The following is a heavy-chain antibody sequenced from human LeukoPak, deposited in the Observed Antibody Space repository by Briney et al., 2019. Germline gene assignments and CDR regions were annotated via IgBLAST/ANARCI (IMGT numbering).Heavy chain of an antibody. D-gene: IGHD3-10*01. V-gene: IGHV3-30*02. Sequence: GGSLRLSCAASGFTFSSYGMHWVRQAPGKGLEWVAFIRYDRSNKYYADSVKGRFTISRDNSKNTLYLQMNSLRAEDTAVYYCAKDPSGSGSYYPAYMDVWGKGTTVTVSS. CDR1: GFTFSSYG. J-gene: IGHJ6*03. CDR3: AKDPSGSGSYYPAYMDV. CDR2: IRYDRSNK.